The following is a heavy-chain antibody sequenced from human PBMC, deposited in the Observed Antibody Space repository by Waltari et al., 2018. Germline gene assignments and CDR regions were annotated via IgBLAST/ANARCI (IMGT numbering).Heavy chain of an antibody. D-gene: IGHD6-19*01. CDR3: AKAASLRGYSSGWYSDY. J-gene: IGHJ4*02. V-gene: IGHV3-48*04. Sequence: EVQLVESGGGLVQPGGSLRLSCAAYGFTFSSYSMNWVRTAPGKGLEWVSYISSSSSTIYYADSVKGRFTISRDNAKNTLYLQMNSLRAEDTAVHYCAKAASLRGYSSGWYSDYWGQGTLVTVSS. CDR1: GFTFSSYS. CDR2: ISSSSSTI.